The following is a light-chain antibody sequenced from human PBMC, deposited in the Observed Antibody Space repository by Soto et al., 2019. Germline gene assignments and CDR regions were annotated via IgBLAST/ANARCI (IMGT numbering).Light chain of an antibody. CDR2: EVN. Sequence: QSVLTQPASVSGSPGQSITISCTGTSNDVGAYNYVSWYQQHPGKAPKLIIYEVNNRPSGVSNRFSGSKSGNTASLTISGLQAEDEADYFCGSYTSSDTLVFGTGTKLTVL. CDR3: GSYTSSDTLV. J-gene: IGLJ1*01. CDR1: SNDVGAYNY. V-gene: IGLV2-14*01.